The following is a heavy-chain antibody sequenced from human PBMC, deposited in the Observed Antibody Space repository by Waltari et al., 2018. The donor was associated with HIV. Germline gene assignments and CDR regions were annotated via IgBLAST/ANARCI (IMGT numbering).Heavy chain of an antibody. D-gene: IGHD3-10*01. J-gene: IGHJ6*02. Sequence: AQLVQSGAEVKKPVASVKRSCQVSGHTISALPTHWSHQIPGKGLDWMGNLDPEDDETIYAQKFQGRVTMTEDTSSDTSYMELSSLTSGDTAVYYCATDFSGMVRAYSYYSLDVWGQGTTVTVSS. CDR1: GHTISALP. CDR2: LDPEDDET. CDR3: ATDFSGMVRAYSYYSLDV. V-gene: IGHV1-24*01.